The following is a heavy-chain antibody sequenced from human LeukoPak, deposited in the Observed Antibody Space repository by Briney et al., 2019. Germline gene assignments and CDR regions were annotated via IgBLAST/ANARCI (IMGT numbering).Heavy chain of an antibody. V-gene: IGHV4-59*12. CDR3: AREGGDYGGNSQFWYFDL. CDR2: IYYSGST. Sequence: KTPETLSLTCTVSGGSISSYYRSWIRQPPGKGLEWIGYIYYSGSTNYNPSLKSRVTISVDTSKNQFSLKLSSVTAADTAVYYCAREGGDYGGNSQFWYFDLWGRGTLVTVSS. J-gene: IGHJ2*01. CDR1: GGSISSYY. D-gene: IGHD4-23*01.